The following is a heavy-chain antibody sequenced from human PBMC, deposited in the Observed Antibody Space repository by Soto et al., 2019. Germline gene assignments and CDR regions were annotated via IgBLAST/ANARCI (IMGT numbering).Heavy chain of an antibody. Sequence: QAQLVQSGAGVKKPGASVKVSCKASGYTFSNFAMHWVRQAPGQRLEWMGWINAGNLNTKYSQKFQGRVTITRDTSASTAYMELSSLRSEDTAVYYCAREAGSFDYWGQGTLVTVSS. CDR1: GYTFSNFA. CDR2: INAGNLNT. J-gene: IGHJ4*02. CDR3: AREAGSFDY. D-gene: IGHD3-10*01. V-gene: IGHV1-3*01.